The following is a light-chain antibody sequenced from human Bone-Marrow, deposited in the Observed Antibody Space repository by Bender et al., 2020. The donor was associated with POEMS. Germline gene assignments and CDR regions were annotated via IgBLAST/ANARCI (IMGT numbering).Light chain of an antibody. J-gene: IGLJ2*01. V-gene: IGLV3-1*01. CDR1: DLGDKY. Sequence: SYEVTQPPSVSVSPGQTASITCSGDDLGDKYVAWYQQKPGQSPVLVIYQDTKRPSGIPERFSGSNSGNTATLTISGTQAMDEADYYCQACDTYSVIFGGETKLTVL. CDR2: QDT. CDR3: QACDTYSVI.